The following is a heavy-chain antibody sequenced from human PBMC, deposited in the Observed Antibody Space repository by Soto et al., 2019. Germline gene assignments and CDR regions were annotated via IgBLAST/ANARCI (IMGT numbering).Heavy chain of an antibody. Sequence: SVKVSCKASGGTFSSYAISWVRQAPGQGLEWMGGIIPIFGTANYAQKFQGRVTITADESTSTAYMELSSLRSEDTAVYYCAGGDYYDSSGYYPNPEFYYYYYGMDVWGQGTTVTVSS. V-gene: IGHV1-69*13. CDR1: GGTFSSYA. CDR2: IIPIFGTA. J-gene: IGHJ6*02. CDR3: AGGDYYDSSGYYPNPEFYYYYYGMDV. D-gene: IGHD3-22*01.